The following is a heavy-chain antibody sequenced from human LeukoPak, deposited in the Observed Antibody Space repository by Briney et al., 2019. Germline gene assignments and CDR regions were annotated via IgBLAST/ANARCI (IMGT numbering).Heavy chain of an antibody. CDR3: ARGLASGYPPIPFDY. Sequence: SETLSLTCAVSGGSISSSNWWSWVRQPPEKGLEWIGEIYHSGSTNYNPSLKSRVTISVDTSKNQFSLSLDSVTAADTAVYYCARGLASGYPPIPFDYWGQGTLVTVSS. V-gene: IGHV4-4*02. CDR1: GGSISSSNW. CDR2: IYHSGST. J-gene: IGHJ4*02. D-gene: IGHD3-3*01.